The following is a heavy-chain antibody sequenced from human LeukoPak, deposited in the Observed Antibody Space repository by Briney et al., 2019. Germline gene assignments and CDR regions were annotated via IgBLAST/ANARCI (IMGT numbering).Heavy chain of an antibody. CDR3: AKAPNYDFWSGYFN. CDR1: GFTFSNYG. D-gene: IGHD3-3*01. V-gene: IGHV3-30*18. J-gene: IGHJ4*02. CDR2: ISYDGRNK. Sequence: GGSLRLSCAASGFTFSNYGMHWVRQAPGKGLEWVAIISYDGRNKYYADSVKGRFTISRDNSKNTLYLQMSSLRAEDTAVYYCAKAPNYDFWSGYFNWGQRTLVTVSS.